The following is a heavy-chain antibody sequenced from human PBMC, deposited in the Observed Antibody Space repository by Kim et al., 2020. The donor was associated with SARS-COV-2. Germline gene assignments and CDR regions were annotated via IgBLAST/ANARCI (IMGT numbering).Heavy chain of an antibody. CDR1: GFTFSDYY. D-gene: IGHD6-19*01. V-gene: IGHV3-11*01. CDR3: ARDLPKAVAGVGWFDP. Sequence: GGSLRLSCAASGFTFSDYYMSWIRQAPGKGLEWVSYISSSGSIIYYADSVKGRFTISRDNAKNSLHLQMNSLRAEDTAVYYCARDLPKAVAGVGWFDPWGQGTLVTVSS. J-gene: IGHJ5*02. CDR2: ISSSGSII.